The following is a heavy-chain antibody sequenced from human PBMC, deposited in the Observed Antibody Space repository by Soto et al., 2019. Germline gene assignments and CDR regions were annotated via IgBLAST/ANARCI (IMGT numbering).Heavy chain of an antibody. CDR2: IYWDNDK. J-gene: IGHJ4*02. Sequence: QITLKESGPTLVKPTQTLTLTCSFSGFSLSTTGVGVGWIRQSPGKALEWLAIIYWDNDKRYSPSLKSRVTITTDTSQTQVALTVTNMAPVDTGTYYCARSLWFGELHWGQGALVTVSS. CDR3: ARSLWFGELH. D-gene: IGHD3-10*01. V-gene: IGHV2-5*02. CDR1: GFSLSTTGVG.